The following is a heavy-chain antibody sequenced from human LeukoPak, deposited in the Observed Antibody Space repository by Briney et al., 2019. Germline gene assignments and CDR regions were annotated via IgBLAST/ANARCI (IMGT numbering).Heavy chain of an antibody. D-gene: IGHD1-1*01. J-gene: IGHJ4*02. V-gene: IGHV3-49*03. Sequence: GGSLRLSCAASGFTFGDYTMCWFRQAPGKGLEWVGFIRSKAYGGTTEDAASVKGRFTISRDDSKSIAYLQMNSLKTEDTAVYYCIRGGANSPFDYWGQGTLVTVSS. CDR2: IRSKAYGGTT. CDR3: IRGGANSPFDY. CDR1: GFTFGDYT.